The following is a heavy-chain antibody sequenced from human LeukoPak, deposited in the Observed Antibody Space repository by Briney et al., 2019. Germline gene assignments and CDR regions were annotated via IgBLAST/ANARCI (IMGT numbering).Heavy chain of an antibody. J-gene: IGHJ4*02. CDR1: GFTFDDYA. CDR2: ISWNSGSI. Sequence: PEGSLRLSCAASGFTFDDYAMHWVRQASGKGLEWVSGISWNSGSIDYADSVKGRFTISRDNAKNSLYLQMNSLRAEDTALYYCAKDYCSSSSCYYNYWGQGTLVTVSS. CDR3: AKDYCSSSSCYYNY. V-gene: IGHV3-9*01. D-gene: IGHD2-2*01.